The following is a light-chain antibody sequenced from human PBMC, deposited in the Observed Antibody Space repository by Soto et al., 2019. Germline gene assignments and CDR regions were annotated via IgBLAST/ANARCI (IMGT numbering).Light chain of an antibody. V-gene: IGLV1-40*01. CDR2: GNN. CDR3: QSYDSSLSGVI. J-gene: IGLJ2*01. Sequence: QSVLTQPPSVSGAPGQRVTISCTGSSSNIGTGYDVHWYHQLPGTAPKLLIYGNNNRPSGVPDRFSGSRSGTSASLAITGLRAEDEADYYCQSYDSSLSGVIFGGGTKLTVL. CDR1: SSNIGTGYD.